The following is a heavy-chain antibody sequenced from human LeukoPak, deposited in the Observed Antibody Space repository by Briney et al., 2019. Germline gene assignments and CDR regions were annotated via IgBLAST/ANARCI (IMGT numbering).Heavy chain of an antibody. J-gene: IGHJ2*01. CDR1: GGSISSGDYY. CDR3: ARGQSSWETPSWYFDL. Sequence: PSETLSLTCTVSGGSISSGDYYWSWIRQPPGKGLEWIGYIYYSGSTYYNPSLKSRVTISVDTSKNQFSLKLSSVTAADTAVYYCARGQSSWETPSWYFDLWGRGTLVTVSS. D-gene: IGHD6-13*01. V-gene: IGHV4-30-4*08. CDR2: IYYSGST.